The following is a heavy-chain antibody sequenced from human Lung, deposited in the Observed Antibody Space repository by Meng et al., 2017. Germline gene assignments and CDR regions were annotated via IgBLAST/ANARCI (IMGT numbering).Heavy chain of an antibody. Sequence: VEVHPWGAGLLKPSETLSLPCVVSGGSFSDYYWSWIRQPPGKGLEWIGEINHSGSTNYNPSLESRATISVDTSQNNLSLKLSSVTAADSAVYYCARGPTTMAHDFDYWGQGTLVTVSS. CDR1: GGSFSDYY. V-gene: IGHV4-34*01. CDR3: ARGPTTMAHDFDY. CDR2: INHSGST. D-gene: IGHD4-11*01. J-gene: IGHJ4*02.